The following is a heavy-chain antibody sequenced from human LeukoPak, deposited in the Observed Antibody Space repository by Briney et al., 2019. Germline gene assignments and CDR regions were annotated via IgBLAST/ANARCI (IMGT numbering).Heavy chain of an antibody. CDR2: ISASSGYT. Sequence: GGSLRLSCEASGFIFSDYYMSWIRQAPGKGLEWVSYISASSGYTKYADSVKGRFTIFRDNAKNSLYLQMNSLRAEDTAVYYCARPGRADAFDIWGQGTMVTVSS. J-gene: IGHJ3*02. CDR1: GFIFSDYY. CDR3: ARPGRADAFDI. V-gene: IGHV3-11*06.